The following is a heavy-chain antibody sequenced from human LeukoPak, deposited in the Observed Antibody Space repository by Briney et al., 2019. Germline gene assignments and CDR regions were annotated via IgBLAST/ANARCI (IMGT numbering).Heavy chain of an antibody. CDR3: ARDGDQTGYFDY. CDR2: IYTSGST. V-gene: IGHV4-4*07. J-gene: IGHJ4*02. D-gene: IGHD7-27*01. CDR1: GDSISSYY. Sequence: SETLSLTCTVSGDSISSYYWSGLPEPAGKGLEGSGRIYTSGSTNYNPSLKSRVTMSVDTSKNQFSLKLSSVTAADTAVYYCARDGDQTGYFDYWGQGTLVTVSS.